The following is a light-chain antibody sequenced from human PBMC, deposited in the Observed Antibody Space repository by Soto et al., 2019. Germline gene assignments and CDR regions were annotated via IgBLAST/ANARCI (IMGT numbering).Light chain of an antibody. CDR3: QSYDTSLSAYV. Sequence: QSVLTQPTSVSGAPGQRVTISCTGSSSNIGAGYDVLWYQQLPGTAPKLLIYANTNRPSGVPDRFSGSKSATSASLAITGLQAEDEADYYCQSYDTSLSAYVFGTGTKLTV. CDR2: ANT. V-gene: IGLV1-40*01. J-gene: IGLJ1*01. CDR1: SSNIGAGYD.